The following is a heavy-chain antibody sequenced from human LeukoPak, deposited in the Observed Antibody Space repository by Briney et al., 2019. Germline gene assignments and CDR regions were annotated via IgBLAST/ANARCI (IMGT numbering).Heavy chain of an antibody. CDR2: IRYDGSNK. V-gene: IGHV3-30*02. Sequence: PGGSLRLSCAASGFTFSSYGMHWVRQAPGKGLGWVAFIRYDGSNKYYADSVKGRFTISRDNSKNTLYLQMNSLRAEDTAVYYCAPASYYDSSGYYLDYWGQGTLVTVSS. J-gene: IGHJ4*02. CDR1: GFTFSSYG. CDR3: APASYYDSSGYYLDY. D-gene: IGHD3-22*01.